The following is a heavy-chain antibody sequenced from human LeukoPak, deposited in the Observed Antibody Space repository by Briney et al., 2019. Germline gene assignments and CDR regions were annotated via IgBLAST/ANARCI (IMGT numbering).Heavy chain of an antibody. CDR1: GFTFSDYY. Sequence: KPGGSLRLSCAASGFTFSDYYMSWIRQAPGKGLEWVSYISSSSSYTNYADSVKGRFTISRDNAKNSLYLQMNSLRAEDTAVYYCARLDMADSSSWSIGGYFDYWGQGTLVTVSS. V-gene: IGHV3-11*03. D-gene: IGHD6-13*01. J-gene: IGHJ4*02. CDR3: ARLDMADSSSWSIGGYFDY. CDR2: ISSSSSYT.